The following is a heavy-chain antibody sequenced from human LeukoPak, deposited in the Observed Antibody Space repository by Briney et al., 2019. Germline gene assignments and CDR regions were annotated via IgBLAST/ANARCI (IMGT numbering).Heavy chain of an antibody. V-gene: IGHV3-74*01. CDR2: IAPDGSER. CDR1: AITLSNYW. CDR3: ATYNWDYDADY. D-gene: IGHD1-7*01. Sequence: GGSLRLSCAASAITLSNYWTYWVRQAPEKGPVWVSGIAPDGSERRYADSVKGRFTISRDNAKNTLYLQMNSLRAEDTAVYYCATYNWDYDADYWGQGTLVTVSS. J-gene: IGHJ4*02.